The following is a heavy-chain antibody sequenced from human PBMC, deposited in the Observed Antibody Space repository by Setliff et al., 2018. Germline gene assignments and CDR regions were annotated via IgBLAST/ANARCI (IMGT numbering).Heavy chain of an antibody. J-gene: IGHJ4*02. Sequence: GGSLRLSCAASGFTFTSYAMRWVRQAPGKGLGWVSSISGSGGSTYYADSVEGRFTISRDNSNNALYLQMNSLRAEDTDIYYCAKGGYSGGTCHYYFDYWGQGTLVTVSA. V-gene: IGHV3-23*01. D-gene: IGHD2-15*01. CDR3: AKGGYSGGTCHYYFDY. CDR1: GFTFTSYA. CDR2: ISGSGGST.